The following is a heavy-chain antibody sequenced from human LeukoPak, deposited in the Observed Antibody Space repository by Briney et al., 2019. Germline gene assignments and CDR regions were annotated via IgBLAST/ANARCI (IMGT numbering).Heavy chain of an antibody. CDR3: ARSAFGGKAHCLDY. CDR1: GFTFSRNG. V-gene: IGHV3-33*03. J-gene: IGHJ4*02. Sequence: GRSLRLSCAAASGFTFSRNGMHWVRQAPGKGLEWVALIWFDGSNKYYADSVKGRFTISSDNAKNSLYLQMNSLRAEDTAAYYCARSAFGGKAHCLDYWGQGALVTVSS. CDR2: IWFDGSNK. D-gene: IGHD3-10*01.